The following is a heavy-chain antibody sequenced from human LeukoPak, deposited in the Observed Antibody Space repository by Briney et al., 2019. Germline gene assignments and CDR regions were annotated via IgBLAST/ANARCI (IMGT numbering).Heavy chain of an antibody. Sequence: PGGSLRLSCAASGFTFSNFGMSWVRQAPEKGLEWVSSVTISGDNTYYAESVKGRFTISRDNSKNTLYMQLNSLRVEDTAVYYCAKGGAYSTFEFWGQGTLVTVSS. D-gene: IGHD1-26*01. CDR1: GFTFSNFG. J-gene: IGHJ4*02. CDR3: AKGGAYSTFEF. V-gene: IGHV3-23*01. CDR2: VTISGDNT.